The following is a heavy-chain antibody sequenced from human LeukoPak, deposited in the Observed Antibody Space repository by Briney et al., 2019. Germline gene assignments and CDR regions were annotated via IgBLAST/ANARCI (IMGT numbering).Heavy chain of an antibody. D-gene: IGHD3-3*01. CDR3: AREAYYDFWSGYYTQFYYFDY. J-gene: IGHJ4*02. CDR2: NSAYNGNT. Sequence: ASVKVSCKGSGYTFTSYGISWVRQAPGQGLEWMGGNSAYNGNTNYAQKLQGRVTMTTDTSTSTAYMELRSLRSDDTAVYYCAREAYYDFWSGYYTQFYYFDYWGQGTLVTVSS. CDR1: GYTFTSYG. V-gene: IGHV1-18*01.